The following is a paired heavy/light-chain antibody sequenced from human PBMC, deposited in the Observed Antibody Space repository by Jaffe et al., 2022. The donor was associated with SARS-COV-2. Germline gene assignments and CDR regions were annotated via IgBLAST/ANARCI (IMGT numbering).Light chain of an antibody. CDR2: EVS. Sequence: QSALTQPPSAAGSPGQSVTISCTGTSSDVGGYNYVSWYQQHPGKAPKVMIYEVSKRPSGVPDRFSGSKSGNTASLTVSGLQAEDEADYYCSSYAGITHVVFGGGTKLTVL. CDR3: SSYAGITHVV. J-gene: IGLJ2*01. V-gene: IGLV2-8*01. CDR1: SSDVGGYNY.
Heavy chain of an antibody. Sequence: QVQLQESGPGLVKPSETLSLTCTVSGGSISGYYWSWIRQPPGKGLEWIGYIYYNGNTNYNPSLESRVTISVDTSKNQFSLKLSSVTAADTAVYFCARHNGRAQDYWGQGTLVTVSS. CDR2: IYYNGNT. CDR3: ARHNGRAQDY. D-gene: IGHD2-15*01. V-gene: IGHV4-59*08. CDR1: GGSISGYY. J-gene: IGHJ4*02.